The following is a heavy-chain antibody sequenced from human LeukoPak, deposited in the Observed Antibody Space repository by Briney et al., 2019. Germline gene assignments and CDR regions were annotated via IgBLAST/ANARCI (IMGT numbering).Heavy chain of an antibody. CDR2: IWYDGSNK. D-gene: IGHD6-13*01. CDR1: GFTFSSYG. CDR3: ARDRAAADLDY. J-gene: IGHJ4*02. Sequence: PGRSLRLSCAASGFTFSSYGMHWVRQAPGKGLEWVAVIWYDGSNKFYADSVKGRFTISRDNSKKTLYLQMNSLRAEDTAVYYCARDRAAADLDYWGQGTLVTVSS. V-gene: IGHV3-33*01.